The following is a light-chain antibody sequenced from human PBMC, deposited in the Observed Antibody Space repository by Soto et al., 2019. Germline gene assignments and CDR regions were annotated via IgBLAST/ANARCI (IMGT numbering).Light chain of an antibody. CDR1: RSNIGSDY. Sequence: QSVLTQTPSFTAAPGQRVTLSCSGSRSNIGSDYVSWYQVGPGRVPKLYIYDNNKRPSAIPDRFSGSKSGSSATLGITGLQAEDETDYYCSTWDSILRAFLFGGGTKVTVL. CDR3: STWDSILRAFL. V-gene: IGLV1-51*01. CDR2: DNN. J-gene: IGLJ2*01.